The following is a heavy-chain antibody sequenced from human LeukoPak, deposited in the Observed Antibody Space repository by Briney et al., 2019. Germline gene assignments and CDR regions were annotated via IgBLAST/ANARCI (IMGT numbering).Heavy chain of an antibody. Sequence: PGGSVRLSCAASGFTFSNYAMNWVRQAPGKGLESVSTISGVGDSTYLAESVKGGFTMSRDNARRRMYLKMKSLRVEDTAIYYCAKRADGCSGVSCYDYYMDVWGKGTTVTGFS. CDR3: AKRADGCSGVSCYDYYMDV. CDR1: GFTFSNYA. V-gene: IGHV3-23*01. CDR2: ISGVGDST. J-gene: IGHJ6*03. D-gene: IGHD2-15*01.